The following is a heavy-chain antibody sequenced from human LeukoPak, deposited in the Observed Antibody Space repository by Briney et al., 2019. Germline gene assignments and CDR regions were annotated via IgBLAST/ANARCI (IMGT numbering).Heavy chain of an antibody. CDR2: LNIGGNT. J-gene: IGHJ4*02. D-gene: IGHD2-2*01. V-gene: IGHV3-23*01. Sequence: GGSLRLSCAASGFTFSINGMSWVRQGPGKGLEWGSSLNIGGNTYYADSVKGRFTISIDDSKNTLYLQMYSLRAEDTATYYCAKAGGAYCSGTNCLYYFDNWGQGTLVTVSS. CDR3: AKAGGAYCSGTNCLYYFDN. CDR1: GFTFSING.